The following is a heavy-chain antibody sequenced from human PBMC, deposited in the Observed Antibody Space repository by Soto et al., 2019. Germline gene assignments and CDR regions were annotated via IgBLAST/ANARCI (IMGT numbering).Heavy chain of an antibody. J-gene: IGHJ6*03. CDR3: ARGNFWSGYYTDYYYYMDV. CDR2: IWYDGSNK. Sequence: AGSLRLSCAASGFTFCSYGMHWVRQAPGKGLEWVAVIWYDGSNKYYADSVKGRFTISRDNSKNTLYLQMNSLRAEDTAVYYCARGNFWSGYYTDYYYYMDVWGKGTTVTVSS. CDR1: GFTFCSYG. V-gene: IGHV3-33*01. D-gene: IGHD3-3*01.